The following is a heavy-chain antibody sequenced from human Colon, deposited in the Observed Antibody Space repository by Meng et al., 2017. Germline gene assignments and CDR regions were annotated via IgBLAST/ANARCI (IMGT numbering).Heavy chain of an antibody. J-gene: IGHJ4*02. D-gene: IGHD2-2*01. CDR3: AKDFSSTWYKDY. CDR1: GFRLSSNG. V-gene: IGHV3-23*01. Sequence: VHVLEYGGGLVQPGRSLRLSCAASGFRLSSNGMSWVRQAPGKGLEWVSSIRLGGGGTKYADSVQGRFTISRDDSKNTLYLQMNSLSAEDTAIYYCAKDFSSTWYKDYWGQGTRVTCYS. CDR2: IRLGGGGT.